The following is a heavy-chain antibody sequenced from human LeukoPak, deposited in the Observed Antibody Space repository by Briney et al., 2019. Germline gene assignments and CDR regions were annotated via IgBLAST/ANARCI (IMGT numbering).Heavy chain of an antibody. CDR2: MDPTGSQK. Sequence: PGGSLRLSCADSQFTFNGYLMHWVRQSPGKGLEWVANMDPTGSQKRYVDSVRGRFTISKDNPGASLYLDMHSLRAEDTAIYYCAIWTSGNYWGQGTLVTVSS. CDR1: QFTFNGYL. J-gene: IGHJ4*02. V-gene: IGHV3-7*01. CDR3: AIWTSGNY. D-gene: IGHD1-1*01.